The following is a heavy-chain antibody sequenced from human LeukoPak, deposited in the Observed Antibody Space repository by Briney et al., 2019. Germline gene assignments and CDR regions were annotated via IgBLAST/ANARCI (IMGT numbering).Heavy chain of an antibody. Sequence: PGRSLRLSCAASGFTFSNYAMHWVRRAPGKGLEWVAIISFDESNKYYADSVKGRFTISRDNSKNTLYLQMNSLRAEDTAVYYCAKVALFYDSLFQYYFDYWGQGTLVTVSS. D-gene: IGHD3-22*01. CDR3: AKVALFYDSLFQYYFDY. J-gene: IGHJ4*02. CDR1: GFTFSNYA. V-gene: IGHV3-30*04. CDR2: ISFDESNK.